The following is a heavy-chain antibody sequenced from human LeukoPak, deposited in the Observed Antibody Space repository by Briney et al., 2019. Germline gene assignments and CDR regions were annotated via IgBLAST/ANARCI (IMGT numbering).Heavy chain of an antibody. CDR1: GFTFSDSA. CDR3: ARDGFSSRFDAFDI. D-gene: IGHD2-2*01. J-gene: IGHJ3*02. CDR2: ISSSGGNT. V-gene: IGHV3-23*01. Sequence: PGGSLRLSCAASGFTFSDSAMTWVRQVPGKGLEWVSLISSSGGNTYYADSVKGRFTISRDNSKNTLSLQMNSLRVEDTAVYYCARDGFSSRFDAFDIWGQGTMVTVSS.